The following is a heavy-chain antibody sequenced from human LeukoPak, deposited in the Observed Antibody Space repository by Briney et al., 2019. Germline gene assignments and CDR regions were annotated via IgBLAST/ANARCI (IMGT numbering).Heavy chain of an antibody. V-gene: IGHV4-39*01. CDR3: ARGRYFWSGYFDY. D-gene: IGHD3-3*01. CDR2: IYYSGST. Sequence: PSETLSLTCAVSGGSISSSSYYWGWIRQPPGKGLEWIGSIYYSGSTYYNPSLKTRVTISVDTSKNQFSLKLSSVTAADTAVYYCARGRYFWSGYFDYWGQGTLVTVSS. CDR1: GGSISSSSYY. J-gene: IGHJ4*02.